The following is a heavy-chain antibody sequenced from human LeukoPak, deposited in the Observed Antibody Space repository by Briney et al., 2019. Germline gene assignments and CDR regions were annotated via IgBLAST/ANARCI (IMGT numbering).Heavy chain of an antibody. D-gene: IGHD3-10*01. Sequence: PGGSLRLSCAASGFTFSSYSMNWVRQAPGKGLEWVSSISSSSSYIYYADSVKGRFTISRDNAKNSLYLQRNSLRAEDTAVYYCARDRSPYGSGSSHAGKEFDYWGQGTLVTVSS. CDR2: ISSSSSYI. CDR3: ARDRSPYGSGSSHAGKEFDY. CDR1: GFTFSSYS. J-gene: IGHJ4*02. V-gene: IGHV3-21*01.